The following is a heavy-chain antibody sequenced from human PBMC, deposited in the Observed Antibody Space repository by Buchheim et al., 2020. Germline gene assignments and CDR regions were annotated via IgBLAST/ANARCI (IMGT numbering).Heavy chain of an antibody. D-gene: IGHD3-10*01. CDR3: ARWWFGELREYYYGMDV. CDR2: INHSGST. CDR1: GGSFSGYY. Sequence: QVQLQQWGAGLLKPSETLSLTCAVYGGSFSGYYWSWIRQPPGKGLEWIGEINHSGSTNYNPSLKSRVTISADTSTNQFSLKLSSVTAADTAVYYCARWWFGELREYYYGMDVWGQGTT. J-gene: IGHJ6*02. V-gene: IGHV4-34*01.